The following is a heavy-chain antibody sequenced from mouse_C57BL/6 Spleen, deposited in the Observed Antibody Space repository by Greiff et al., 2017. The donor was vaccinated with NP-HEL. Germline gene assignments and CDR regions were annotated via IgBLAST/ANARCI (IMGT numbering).Heavy chain of an antibody. CDR3: ARGNYEYDRLFAY. D-gene: IGHD2-4*01. CDR2: IYPGDGDT. CDR1: GYAFSSSW. V-gene: IGHV1-82*01. Sequence: VQLVESGPELVKPGASVKISCKASGYAFSSSWMNWVKQRPGKGLEWIGRIYPGDGDTNYNGKFKGKATLTADKSSSTAYMQLSSLTSEDSAVYFCARGNYEYDRLFAYWGQGTLVTVSA. J-gene: IGHJ3*01.